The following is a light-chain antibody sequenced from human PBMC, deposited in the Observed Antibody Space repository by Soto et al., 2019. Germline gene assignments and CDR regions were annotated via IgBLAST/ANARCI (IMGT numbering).Light chain of an antibody. CDR1: SSDVGGYNY. CDR3: SSYAGSNNLGV. V-gene: IGLV2-8*01. Sequence: QSLLTQHPSASLSPGQSVTISCSGTSSDVGGYNYVSWYQQHPGKAPKLMIYEVSKRPSGVPDRFSGSKSGNTASLTVSGLQAEDEADYYCSSYAGSNNLGVFGTGTKVTAL. CDR2: EVS. J-gene: IGLJ1*01.